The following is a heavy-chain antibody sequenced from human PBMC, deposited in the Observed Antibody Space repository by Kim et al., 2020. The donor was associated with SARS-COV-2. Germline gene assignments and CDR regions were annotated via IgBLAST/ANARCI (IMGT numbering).Heavy chain of an antibody. D-gene: IGHD4-17*01. Sequence: SVTLSLTCAVYGGSFSGYYWSWIRQPPGKGLEWIGEINHSGSTNYNPSLKSRVTISVDTSKNQFSLKLSSVTAADTAVYYCARGWHGDYAMWVVWFDPWGQGTLVTVSS. CDR2: INHSGST. J-gene: IGHJ5*02. V-gene: IGHV4-34*01. CDR1: GGSFSGYY. CDR3: ARGWHGDYAMWVVWFDP.